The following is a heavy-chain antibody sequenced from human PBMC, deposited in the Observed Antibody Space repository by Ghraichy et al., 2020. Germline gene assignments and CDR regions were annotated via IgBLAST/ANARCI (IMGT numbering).Heavy chain of an antibody. CDR3: AREGKYGDEAFDI. V-gene: IGHV4-61*01. D-gene: IGHD4-17*01. J-gene: IGHJ3*02. CDR2: SYYSGST. CDR1: GGSVSSGSYY. Sequence: SETLSLTCTVSGGSVSSGSYYWSWIRQPPGKGLEWIGYSYYSGSTNYNPSLKSRVTISVDTSKNQFSLKLSSVTAADTAVYYCAREGKYGDEAFDIWGQGTMVTVSS.